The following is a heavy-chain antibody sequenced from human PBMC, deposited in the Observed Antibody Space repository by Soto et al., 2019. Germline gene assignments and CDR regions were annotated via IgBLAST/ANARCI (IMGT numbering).Heavy chain of an antibody. CDR3: AKKGLGSLATDCTTGDCDYAFDV. CDR2: ISGGGDGT. Sequence: EVQLLESGGGLVRPGGSLRLSCAASGFTFYNYAMNWVRQAPGKGLEWVSTISGGGDGTYYADSVKGRFTISRYNSRNNVYLQMNSLRAEDTAVYYCAKKGLGSLATDCTTGDCDYAFDVWGQGTLVTVSS. CDR1: GFTFYNYA. V-gene: IGHV3-23*01. J-gene: IGHJ3*01. D-gene: IGHD2-8*01.